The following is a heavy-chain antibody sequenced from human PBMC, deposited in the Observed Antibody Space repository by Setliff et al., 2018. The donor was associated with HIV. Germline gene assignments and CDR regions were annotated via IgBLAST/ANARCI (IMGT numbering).Heavy chain of an antibody. CDR3: ARGGGFWSGQLDY. D-gene: IGHD3-3*01. CDR1: GGSFSDHY. J-gene: IGHJ4*02. CDR2: INQSGIS. V-gene: IGHV4-34*01. Sequence: KTSETLSLTCAGDGGSFSDHYWTWIRQHPGKGLEWIGEINQSGISNFNPSLKSRVTMPIDTPKNQFSLKLSSVTAADTAVYFCARGGGFWSGQLDYWGQGTRVTVSS.